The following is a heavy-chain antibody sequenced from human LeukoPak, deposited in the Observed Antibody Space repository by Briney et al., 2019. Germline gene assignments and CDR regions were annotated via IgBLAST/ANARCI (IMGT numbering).Heavy chain of an antibody. CDR3: ARDLLKWELPYGDDAFDI. D-gene: IGHD1-26*01. V-gene: IGHV4-30-4*08. J-gene: IGHJ3*02. CDR1: GGSISSGDYY. CDR2: IYYSGST. Sequence: SETLSLTCTVSGGSISSGDYYWSWIRQPPGKGLEWIGYIYYSGSTYYSPSLKSRVTISVDTSKNQFSLKLSSVTAADTAVYYCARDLLKWELPYGDDAFDIWGQGTMVTVSS.